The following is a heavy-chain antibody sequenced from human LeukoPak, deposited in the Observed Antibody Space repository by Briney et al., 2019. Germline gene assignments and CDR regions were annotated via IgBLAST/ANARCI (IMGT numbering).Heavy chain of an antibody. CDR2: ISGNGGTT. CDR3: VKMPNWGSGY. V-gene: IGHV3-64D*09. CDR1: GFTFSSYA. D-gene: IGHD7-27*01. Sequence: GGSLRLSCSASGFTFSSYAMHWVRQAPGKGLEYVSGISGNGGTTSYADSLKGRFTISRDNSKNTLYLQMSSLRAEDTAVYYCVKMPNWGSGYWGQGTLVTVSS. J-gene: IGHJ4*02.